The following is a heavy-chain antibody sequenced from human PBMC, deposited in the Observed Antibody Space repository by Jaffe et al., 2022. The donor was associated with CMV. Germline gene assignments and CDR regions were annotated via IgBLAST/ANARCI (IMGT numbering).Heavy chain of an antibody. Sequence: QLQLQESGPGLVKPSETLSLTCTVSGGSISSSSYYWGWIRQPPGKGLEWIGSIYYSGSTYYNPSLKSRVTISVDTSKNQFSLKLSSVTAADTAVYYCARHGGGVMAGSDYWGQGTLVTVSS. D-gene: IGHD2-8*02. J-gene: IGHJ4*02. V-gene: IGHV4-39*01. CDR3: ARHGGGVMAGSDY. CDR2: IYYSGST. CDR1: GGSISSSSYY.